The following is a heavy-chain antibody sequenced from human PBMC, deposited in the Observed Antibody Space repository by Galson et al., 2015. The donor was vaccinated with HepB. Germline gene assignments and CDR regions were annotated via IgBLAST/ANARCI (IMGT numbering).Heavy chain of an antibody. D-gene: IGHD3-16*01. V-gene: IGHV1-2*02. Sequence: SVTVSCKASGSTFTGYYMHWVRQAPGQGLEWMGLINPNSGGTNYAQRSQGRVTMTRDTSISTAYLELSSLRSDDTAVYYCARDKGGNDYWGQGTLVAVSS. CDR1: GSTFTGYY. CDR2: INPNSGGT. CDR3: ARDKGGNDY. J-gene: IGHJ4*02.